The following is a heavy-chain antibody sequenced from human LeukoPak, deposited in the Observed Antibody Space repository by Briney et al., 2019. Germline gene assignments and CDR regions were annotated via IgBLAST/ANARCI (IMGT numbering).Heavy chain of an antibody. D-gene: IGHD5-18*01. Sequence: GGSLRLSCAASGFTFSSYWMSWVRKAPGKGLEWVPNIKQDGSEKYYVDSVKGRFTISRDNAKNSLYLQMNSLRAEDPAVYYCARGSYCYGYSFDYWGQGTLVTVSS. CDR3: ARGSYCYGYSFDY. J-gene: IGHJ4*02. V-gene: IGHV3-7*03. CDR1: GFTFSSYW. CDR2: IKQDGSEK.